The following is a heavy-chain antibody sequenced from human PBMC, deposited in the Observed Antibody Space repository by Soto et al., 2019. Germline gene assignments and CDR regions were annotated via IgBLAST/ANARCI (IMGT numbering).Heavy chain of an antibody. CDR1: GDSVSSNSAA. Sequence: PSQTLSLTCVISGDSVSSNSAAWNWIRQSPSRGLEWLGRTYYWSRWYIDYAASVESRISINPDTSKNEFSLQLNSVTPEDTAVYFCARGGKIAAAGIDYWGQGILVTVSS. CDR2: TYYWSRWYI. D-gene: IGHD6-13*01. V-gene: IGHV6-1*01. CDR3: ARGGKIAAAGIDY. J-gene: IGHJ4*02.